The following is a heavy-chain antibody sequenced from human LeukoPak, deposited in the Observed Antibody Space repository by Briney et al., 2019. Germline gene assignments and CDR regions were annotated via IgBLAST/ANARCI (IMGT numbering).Heavy chain of an antibody. J-gene: IGHJ4*02. D-gene: IGHD3-22*01. V-gene: IGHV3-30*18. CDR3: AKVNYYESSGYYDY. CDR2: ISHDGTNK. Sequence: GGSLRLSCAASGSPFSSYGMHWVRQAPGKGLEWVAVISHDGTNKYYVDSVKGRFTISRDNSKNTLYLQMNSLRAEDTAVYYCAKVNYYESSGYYDYWGQGTLVTVSS. CDR1: GSPFSSYG.